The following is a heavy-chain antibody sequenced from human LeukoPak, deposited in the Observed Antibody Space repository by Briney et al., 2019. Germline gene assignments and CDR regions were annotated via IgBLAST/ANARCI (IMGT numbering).Heavy chain of an antibody. J-gene: IGHJ4*02. CDR2: INTYNGHT. CDR1: GYSFSSYG. Sequence: SSVKVSCKASGYSFSSYGFSWVRQAPGQGLEWMGRINTYNGHTNYTQTLQGRLTMTTDTSTSTAYMELRNLRPDDTAVYFCARDPRITGTTAYYFDYWGQGTLVTLSS. V-gene: IGHV1-18*01. CDR3: ARDPRITGTTAYYFDY. D-gene: IGHD1-7*01.